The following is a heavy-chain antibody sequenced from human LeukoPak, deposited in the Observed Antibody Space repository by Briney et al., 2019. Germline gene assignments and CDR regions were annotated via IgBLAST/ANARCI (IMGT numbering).Heavy chain of an antibody. CDR3: ARDTRYSSNWILDY. V-gene: IGHV3-30*04. Sequence: GGSLRLSCAASGFTFRSFATHWVRQAPGKGLQWVAIISHDGSNKYYEDSLKGRFTISRDNSKNTLYLQMNSLRAEDTALYYCARDTRYSSNWILDYWGQGTLVTVSS. D-gene: IGHD6-13*01. CDR2: ISHDGSNK. CDR1: GFTFRSFA. J-gene: IGHJ4*02.